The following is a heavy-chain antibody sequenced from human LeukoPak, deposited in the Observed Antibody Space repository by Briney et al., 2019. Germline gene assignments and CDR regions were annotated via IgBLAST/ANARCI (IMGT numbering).Heavy chain of an antibody. J-gene: IGHJ4*02. CDR3: AKIDYGDYVGTRDFDY. CDR1: GFTFSSYA. Sequence: GESLRLSCAASGFTFSSYAMSWVRQAPGKGLKWVSAISGSGGSTYYADSVKGRFTISRDNSKNTLYLQMNSLRAEDTAVYYCAKIDYGDYVGTRDFDYWGQGTLVTVSS. D-gene: IGHD4-17*01. V-gene: IGHV3-23*01. CDR2: ISGSGGST.